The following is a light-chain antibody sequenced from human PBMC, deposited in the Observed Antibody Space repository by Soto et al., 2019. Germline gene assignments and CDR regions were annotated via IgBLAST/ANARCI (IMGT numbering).Light chain of an antibody. CDR2: AAS. Sequence: AIRMTQSPSSLSASTGDRVTITCRASQGISSYLAWYQQKPGKAPKLLIYAASTLQSGVPSRFNGSGSGIDFTLTISCLQSEDFATYYCQQYYSYPRTFGQGTKVEIK. V-gene: IGKV1-8*01. CDR1: QGISSY. J-gene: IGKJ1*01. CDR3: QQYYSYPRT.